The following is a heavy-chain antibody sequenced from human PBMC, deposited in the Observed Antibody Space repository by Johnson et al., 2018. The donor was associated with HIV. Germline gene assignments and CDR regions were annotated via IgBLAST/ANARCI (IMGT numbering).Heavy chain of an antibody. CDR2: IKQDGSEK. V-gene: IGHV3-7*01. Sequence: EKLVESGGGLVQPGGSLRLSCAASGFTFSSYWMTWVRQAPGKGLEWVANIKQDGSEKYYVDSVKGRFTISRDNSKNTLYLQMNSLRAEDTAVYYCASDRVITFGGVIGRGAFDIWGQGTMVTVSS. CDR3: ASDRVITFGGVIGRGAFDI. D-gene: IGHD3-16*02. J-gene: IGHJ3*02. CDR1: GFTFSSYW.